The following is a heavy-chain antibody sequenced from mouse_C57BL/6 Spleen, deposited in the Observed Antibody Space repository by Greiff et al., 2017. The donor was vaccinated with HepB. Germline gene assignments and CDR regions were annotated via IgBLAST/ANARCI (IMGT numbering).Heavy chain of an antibody. CDR3: ARLLRRENFDY. Sequence: EVHLVESGGGLVKPGGSLKLSCAASGFTFSSYAMSWVRQTPEKRLEWVATISDGGSYTYYPDNVKGRFTISRDNAKNNLYLQMSHLKSEDTAMYYCARLLRRENFDYWGQGTTLTVSS. CDR2: ISDGGSYT. V-gene: IGHV5-4*01. CDR1: GFTFSSYA. J-gene: IGHJ2*01. D-gene: IGHD2-4*01.